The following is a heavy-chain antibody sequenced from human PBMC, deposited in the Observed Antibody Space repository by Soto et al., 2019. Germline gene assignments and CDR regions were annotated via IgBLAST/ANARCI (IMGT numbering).Heavy chain of an antibody. CDR2: IYYSGST. CDR1: GGSISSSRYY. CDR3: ATHVIAVLNWFDP. V-gene: IGHV4-39*01. D-gene: IGHD6-19*01. Sequence: TLSLTCTVSGGSISSSRYYWGWIRQPPGKGLEWIGSIYYSGSTYYNPSLKSRVTISVDTSKNQFSLKLSSVTATDTAVYYCATHVIAVLNWFDPWGQGTLVTVSS. J-gene: IGHJ5*02.